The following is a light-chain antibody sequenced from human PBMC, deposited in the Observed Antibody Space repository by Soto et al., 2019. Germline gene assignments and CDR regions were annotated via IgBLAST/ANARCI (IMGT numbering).Light chain of an antibody. CDR1: QSVDSTY. CDR3: QQYGSSPLWT. V-gene: IGKV3-20*01. Sequence: EIVLTQSPGTLSLSPGERATLYCRASQSVDSTYLAWYQQKPDQSPRLLIYGASSRATGIPDRFSGSGSGTDFTLTISRLEPEDFAVYYCQQYGSSPLWTFGQGTKVDI. J-gene: IGKJ1*01. CDR2: GAS.